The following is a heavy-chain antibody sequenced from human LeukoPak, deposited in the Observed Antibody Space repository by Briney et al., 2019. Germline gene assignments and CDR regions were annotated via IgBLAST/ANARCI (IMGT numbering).Heavy chain of an antibody. J-gene: IGHJ4*02. D-gene: IGHD5-12*01. Sequence: PGRSLRLSCAASGFTFSAYSMHWVRQAPGKGLQWVALISTDGNNEHYADSVKGRLTISRDNSQNTLYLQMNTLRTEDTAVYYCAREKYCVSGYCLHGRFYFDFWGQGTLVTVSS. V-gene: IGHV3-30*04. CDR3: AREKYCVSGYCLHGRFYFDF. CDR1: GFTFSAYS. CDR2: ISTDGNNE.